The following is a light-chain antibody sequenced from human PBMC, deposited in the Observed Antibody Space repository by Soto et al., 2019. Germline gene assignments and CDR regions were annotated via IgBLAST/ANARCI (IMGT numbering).Light chain of an antibody. CDR1: QTISNNY. Sequence: EIVLTQSPGTLSLSPGESATLSCRASQTISNNYLAWYQHRAGQAPRLLIYGASIRATDIPDRFSGSGSGTDFTLTISRLEPGDFAMYYCQHYGSPPRPFGQGTKV. CDR2: GAS. V-gene: IGKV3-20*01. J-gene: IGKJ1*01. CDR3: QHYGSPPRP.